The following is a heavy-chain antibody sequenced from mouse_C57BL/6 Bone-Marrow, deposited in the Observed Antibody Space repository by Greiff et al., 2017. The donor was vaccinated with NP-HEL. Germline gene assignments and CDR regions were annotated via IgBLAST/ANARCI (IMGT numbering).Heavy chain of an antibody. J-gene: IGHJ1*03. CDR2: IWSGGST. Sequence: VKLVESGPGLVQPSQSLSITCTVSGFSLTSYGVHWVRQSPGKGLECLGVIWSGGSTDYNAAFISRLSISKDNSKSQVFFKMNSLQADDTAIYYCARGGWDWYFDVWGTGTTVTVSS. CDR3: ARGGWDWYFDV. CDR1: GFSLTSYG. D-gene: IGHD3-3*01. V-gene: IGHV2-2*01.